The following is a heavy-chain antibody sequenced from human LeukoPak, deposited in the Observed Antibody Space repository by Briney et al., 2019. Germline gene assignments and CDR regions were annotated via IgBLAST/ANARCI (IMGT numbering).Heavy chain of an antibody. CDR3: ARVAPGYSNYFLLFY. J-gene: IGHJ4*02. D-gene: IGHD4-11*01. CDR2: ISSYNCNT. CDR1: GYTFTSYG. V-gene: IGHV1-18*01. Sequence: ASVKVSCKASGYTFTSYGISWVRQAPGQGRECMGCISSYNCNTNYAQKLQGRVTMTTDTSTSTVYMELRSLRSAATAVYYCARVAPGYSNYFLLFYWGQGTLVTVSS.